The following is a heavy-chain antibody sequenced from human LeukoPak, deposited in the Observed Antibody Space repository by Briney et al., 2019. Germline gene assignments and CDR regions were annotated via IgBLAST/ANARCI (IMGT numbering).Heavy chain of an antibody. CDR1: GGSISSSSYY. V-gene: IGHV4-39*01. CDR2: IYYSGST. J-gene: IGHJ5*02. D-gene: IGHD6-19*01. Sequence: SETLSLTCTVSGGSISSSSYYWGWIRQPPGKGLEWIGNIYYSGSTYYNPSLKSRVTISVDTSKNQFSLKLSSVTAADTAVYYCARHSSWYGSWFDPWGQGTLVTVSS. CDR3: ARHSSWYGSWFDP.